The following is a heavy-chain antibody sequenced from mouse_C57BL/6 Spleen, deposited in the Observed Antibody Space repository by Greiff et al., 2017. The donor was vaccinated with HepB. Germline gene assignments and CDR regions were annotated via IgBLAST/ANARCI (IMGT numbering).Heavy chain of an antibody. CDR2: INPSSGYT. D-gene: IGHD1-1*01. Sequence: QVQLQQSGAELARPGASVKMSCKASGYTFTSYTMHWVKQRPGQGLEWIGYINPSSGYTKYNQKFKDKATLTADKSSSTAYMQLSSLTSEDSAVYYCARGEITTVFDYWGQGTTLTVSS. CDR3: ARGEITTVFDY. J-gene: IGHJ2*01. CDR1: GYTFTSYT. V-gene: IGHV1-4*01.